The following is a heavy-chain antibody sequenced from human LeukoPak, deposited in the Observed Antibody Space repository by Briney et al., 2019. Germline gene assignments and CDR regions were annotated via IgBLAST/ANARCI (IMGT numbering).Heavy chain of an antibody. D-gene: IGHD2-2*01. V-gene: IGHV1-8*01. CDR2: MNPNSGNT. CDR3: ARGVGRRSYQLLFRHYYYGMDV. CDR1: GYTFTSYD. J-gene: IGHJ6*02. Sequence: ASVKVSCKASGYTFTSYDINWVRQATGQGLEWMGWMNPNSGNTGYAQKFQGRVTMTRNTSISTAYVELSSLRSEDTAVYYCARGVGRRSYQLLFRHYYYGMDVWGQGTTVTVSS.